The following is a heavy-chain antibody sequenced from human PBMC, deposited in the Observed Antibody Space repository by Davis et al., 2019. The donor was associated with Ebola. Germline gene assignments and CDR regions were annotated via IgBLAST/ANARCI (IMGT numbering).Heavy chain of an antibody. CDR3: AKHGVAMTTVTTDYFDY. CDR2: ISTSGSST. CDR1: GFIFNTYS. D-gene: IGHD4-17*01. J-gene: IGHJ4*02. Sequence: PGGSLRLSCAASGFIFNTYSMNWVRQAPGKGLEWVSSISTSGSSTYYADSVKGRFTISRDNAKNSLYLQMNSLRAEDTAVYYCAKHGVAMTTVTTDYFDYWGQGTLVTVSS. V-gene: IGHV3-21*04.